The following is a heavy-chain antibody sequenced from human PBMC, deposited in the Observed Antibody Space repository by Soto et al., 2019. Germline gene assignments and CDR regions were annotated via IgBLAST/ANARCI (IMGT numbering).Heavy chain of an antibody. CDR2: INPSGGSA. CDR3: AREYCSGGSCYSRYYGMDV. D-gene: IGHD2-15*01. J-gene: IGHJ6*02. CDR1: GYTFTSYY. Sequence: ASVKVSCKASGYTFTSYYMHWVRQAPGQGLEGMGIINPSGGSASYAQKFQGRVTMTRDTSTSTVYMELSSLRSEDTAVYYCAREYCSGGSCYSRYYGMDVRGQGTTVTVSS. V-gene: IGHV1-46*01.